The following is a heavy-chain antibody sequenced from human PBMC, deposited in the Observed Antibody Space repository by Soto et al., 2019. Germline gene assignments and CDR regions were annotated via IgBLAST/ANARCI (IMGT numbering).Heavy chain of an antibody. J-gene: IGHJ4*02. CDR2: IIPIFGTE. CDR3: ASLTGDTDYFDY. CDR1: GGTFSSYA. D-gene: IGHD7-27*01. V-gene: IGHV1-69*01. Sequence: QVQLVQSGAEVKKPGSSVKVSCKASGGTFSSYAISWVRQAPGQGLEWMGGIIPIFGTENYAQKFQGRVTITAYESTSTAYMELSSLRSEDTAGYYCASLTGDTDYFDYWGQGTLVTVSS.